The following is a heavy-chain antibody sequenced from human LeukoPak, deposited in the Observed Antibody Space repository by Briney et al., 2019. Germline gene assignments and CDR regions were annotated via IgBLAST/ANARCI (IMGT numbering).Heavy chain of an antibody. Sequence: ASVKVSCKASGYTFTAYHMRWVRHAPRQGLESMGWINPNSGGTNYEQKFQGRVTMTRDTSIRTAYMELSRLRSDDTAVYYCAVSDMVRGAWLDPWGQGTLVTVSS. J-gene: IGHJ5*02. V-gene: IGHV1-2*02. CDR1: GYTFTAYH. D-gene: IGHD3-10*01. CDR2: INPNSGGT. CDR3: AVSDMVRGAWLDP.